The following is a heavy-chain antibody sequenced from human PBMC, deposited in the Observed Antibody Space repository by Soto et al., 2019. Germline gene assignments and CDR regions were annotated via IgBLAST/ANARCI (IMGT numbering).Heavy chain of an antibody. CDR3: ARLPVTGMDV. D-gene: IGHD3-10*01. V-gene: IGHV3-48*03. CDR1: GFTFSSYE. CDR2: ISSSGSTI. J-gene: IGHJ6*02. Sequence: PGGFLRLSCAAPGFTFSSYEMNWVRQAPGKGLEWVSYISSSGSTIYYADSVKGRFTISRDNAKNSLYLQMNSLRAEDTAVYYCARLPVTGMDVWGQGRKFTGSS.